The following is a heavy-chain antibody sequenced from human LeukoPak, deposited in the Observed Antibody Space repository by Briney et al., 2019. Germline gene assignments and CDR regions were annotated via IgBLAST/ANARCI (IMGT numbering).Heavy chain of an antibody. D-gene: IGHD1-26*01. J-gene: IGHJ6*03. V-gene: IGHV1-8*03. CDR2: MNPNTGNT. Sequence: GASVKVSCKASGYTFTSYDINWVREASGQGREWMGWMNPNTGNTGYAQKFQGRVTITRNTSISTVYMEMSSLRSEETAVYYCARGVGATISYYHYYIDVWGKGTTVTVSS. CDR1: GYTFTSYD. CDR3: ARGVGATISYYHYYIDV.